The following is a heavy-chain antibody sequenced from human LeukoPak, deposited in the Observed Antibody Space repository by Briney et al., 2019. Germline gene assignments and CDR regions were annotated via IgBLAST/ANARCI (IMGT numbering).Heavy chain of an antibody. D-gene: IGHD4-17*01. CDR3: AREGRYGDYAHFDY. CDR1: GFTFSSYG. CDR2: ISGSGGST. V-gene: IGHV3-23*01. Sequence: GGSLRLSCAASGFTFSSYGMSWVRQAPGKGLEWVSAISGSGGSTYYADSVKGRFTISRDNSKNTLYVQMNSLRAEDTAVYYCAREGRYGDYAHFDYWGQGTLVTVSS. J-gene: IGHJ4*02.